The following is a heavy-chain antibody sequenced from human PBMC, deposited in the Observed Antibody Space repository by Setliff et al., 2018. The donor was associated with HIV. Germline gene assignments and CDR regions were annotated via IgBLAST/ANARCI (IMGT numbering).Heavy chain of an antibody. CDR2: IYYSGMT. CDR3: ARHSPSDY. CDR1: GGSISSYY. Sequence: SETLSPPCSVPGGSISSYYWSWIRQPPGKGLEWIGDIYYSGMTNYNPSLKSRVTISVDTSKNQFSLKLSSVTAADTAVYYCARHSPSDYWGQGTLVTVSS. V-gene: IGHV4-59*08. J-gene: IGHJ4*02.